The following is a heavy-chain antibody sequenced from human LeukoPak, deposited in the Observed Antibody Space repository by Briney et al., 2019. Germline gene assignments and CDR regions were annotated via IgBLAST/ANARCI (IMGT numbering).Heavy chain of an antibody. Sequence: LSETLSLTCTVSGGSISSYYWSWIRQPAGKGLEWIGRIYTSGSTNYNPSLKSRVTMSVDTSKNQFSLKLSSVTAADTAVYYCARDKVPSYYYYYYMDVWGKGTTVTVSS. D-gene: IGHD2-2*01. V-gene: IGHV4-4*07. J-gene: IGHJ6*03. CDR1: GGSISSYY. CDR3: ARDKVPSYYYYYYMDV. CDR2: IYTSGST.